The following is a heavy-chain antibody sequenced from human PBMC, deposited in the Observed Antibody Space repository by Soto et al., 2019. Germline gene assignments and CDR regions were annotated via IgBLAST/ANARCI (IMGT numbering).Heavy chain of an antibody. D-gene: IGHD4-17*01. V-gene: IGHV4-4*07. CDR3: ARAPRRPHYGDYFDY. CDR2: IYTSGST. Sequence: SETLSLTCTVSGGSISSYYWSWIRQPAGKGLEWIGRIYTSGSTNYNPSLKSRVTMSVDTSKNQFSLKLSSVTAADTAVYYCARAPRRPHYGDYFDYWGQGTLVTVSS. J-gene: IGHJ4*02. CDR1: GGSISSYY.